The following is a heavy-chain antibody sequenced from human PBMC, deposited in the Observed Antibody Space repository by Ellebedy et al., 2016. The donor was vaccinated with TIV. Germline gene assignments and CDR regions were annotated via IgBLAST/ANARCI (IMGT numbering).Heavy chain of an antibody. CDR1: GYSFTSYW. CDR3: ARRRVVGTVRGAFDI. V-gene: IGHV5-51*01. Sequence: GESLKISCKGSGYSFTSYWIGWVRQMPGKGLEWMGIIYPADSDTRYSPSFQGQVTISADKSISTAYLQWSSLKASDTAMDYCARRRVVGTVRGAFDIWGQGTMVTVSS. CDR2: IYPADSDT. D-gene: IGHD1-26*01. J-gene: IGHJ3*02.